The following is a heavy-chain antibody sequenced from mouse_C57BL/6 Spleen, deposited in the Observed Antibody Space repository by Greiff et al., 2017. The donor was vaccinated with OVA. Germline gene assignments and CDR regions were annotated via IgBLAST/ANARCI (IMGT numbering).Heavy chain of an antibody. V-gene: IGHV1-39*01. J-gene: IGHJ2*01. CDR1: GYSFPDYN. Sequence: VQLKESGPELVKPGASVKISCKASGYSFPDYNMNWVKQSNGKSLEWIGVINPNYGTTSYNQKFKGKATLTVDQSSSTAYMQLNSLTSEDSAVYYCARSYYGSSYEYYFDYWGQGTTLTVSS. CDR2: INPNYGTT. D-gene: IGHD1-1*01. CDR3: ARSYYGSSYEYYFDY.